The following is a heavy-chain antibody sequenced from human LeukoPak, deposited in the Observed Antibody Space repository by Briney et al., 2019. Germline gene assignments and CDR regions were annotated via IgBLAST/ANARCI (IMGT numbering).Heavy chain of an antibody. D-gene: IGHD4-11*01. J-gene: IGHJ6*02. CDR2: IYSGGST. CDR3: AGTVNYYYYGMDV. CDR1: GFTVSSNY. V-gene: IGHV3-53*01. Sequence: GGSLRLSCAASGFTVSSNYMSWVRQAPGKGLEWVSVIYSGGSTYYADSVKGRFTISRDNSKNTLYLQMNSLRAEDTAVYYCAGTVNYYYYGMDVWGQGTTVTVSS.